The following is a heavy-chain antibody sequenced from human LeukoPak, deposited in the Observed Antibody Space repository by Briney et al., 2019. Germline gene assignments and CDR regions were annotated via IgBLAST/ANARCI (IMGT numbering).Heavy chain of an antibody. Sequence: TGGSLRLSCAASGFTFSDCAMHWVRQAPGKGLEGVAVVLYDGTTKYYADSVQGRFIISTDNSNNTLYLEMTSLRPEDTAIYYCARATPPGLFFESWGQGSLVTVSS. CDR2: VLYDGTTK. V-gene: IGHV3-30*03. J-gene: IGHJ4*02. D-gene: IGHD3-3*01. CDR3: ARATPPGLFFES. CDR1: GFTFSDCA.